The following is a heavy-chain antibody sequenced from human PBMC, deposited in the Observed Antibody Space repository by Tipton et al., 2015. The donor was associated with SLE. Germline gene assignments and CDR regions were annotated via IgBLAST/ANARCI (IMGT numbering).Heavy chain of an antibody. CDR3: ARVGGAANFDS. CDR1: RGSISSGSYY. CDR2: IYKNGSP. Sequence: LRLSCTVSRGSISSGSYYWSWVRQHPGKGLEWIGYIYKNGSPYYNPSLKSRLTSSLDTSENQFSLRLTSVTAADTAVYYCARVGGAANFDSWGQGTLVTVSS. J-gene: IGHJ4*02. D-gene: IGHD3-16*01. V-gene: IGHV4-31*02.